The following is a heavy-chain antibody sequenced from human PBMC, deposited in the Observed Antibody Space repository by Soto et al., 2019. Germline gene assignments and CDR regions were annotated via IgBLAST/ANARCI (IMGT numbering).Heavy chain of an antibody. D-gene: IGHD4-17*01. J-gene: IGHJ4*02. Sequence: PSETLSLTCTVSGGSISSSSYSWGWIRQPPGKGLEWIGSIYYSGSTYYNPSLKSRVTISVDTSKNQFSLKLSSVTAADTAVYYCARHDYGDYGTIDYWGQGTLVTVSS. CDR1: GGSISSSSYS. CDR3: ARHDYGDYGTIDY. CDR2: IYYSGST. V-gene: IGHV4-39*01.